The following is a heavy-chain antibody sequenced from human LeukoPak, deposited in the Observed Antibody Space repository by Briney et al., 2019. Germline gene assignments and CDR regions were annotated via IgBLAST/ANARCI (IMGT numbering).Heavy chain of an antibody. V-gene: IGHV4-38-2*01. J-gene: IGHJ4*02. Sequence: SETLSLTCAVSGYSISSGYYWGWIRQPPGKGLEWIGSIYHSGSTYYNPSLKSGVTISVDTSKNKFSLKLSSVTAADTAVYYCARCGLVRGLNDYWGQGTLVTVSS. CDR3: ARCGLVRGLNDY. CDR1: GYSISSGYY. CDR2: IYHSGST. D-gene: IGHD3-10*01.